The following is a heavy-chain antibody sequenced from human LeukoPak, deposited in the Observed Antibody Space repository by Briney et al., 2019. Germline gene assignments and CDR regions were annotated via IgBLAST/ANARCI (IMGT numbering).Heavy chain of an antibody. Sequence: ASVKVSCKASGYTFTSYRISWVRQAPGQGLDWMGWICAYSGNTNYAQKLQGRVTMTTDTSTSTAYMELRSLRSDDTAVYYCARDRIVVVRRGSYAFDIWGQGTMVTVSS. J-gene: IGHJ3*02. CDR3: ARDRIVVVRRGSYAFDI. CDR2: ICAYSGNT. V-gene: IGHV1-18*01. D-gene: IGHD3-22*01. CDR1: GYTFTSYR.